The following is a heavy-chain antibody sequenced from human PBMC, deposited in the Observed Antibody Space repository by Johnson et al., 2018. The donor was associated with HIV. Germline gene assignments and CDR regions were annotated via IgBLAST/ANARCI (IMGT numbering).Heavy chain of an antibody. CDR3: AKDGGRWSYSFDV. CDR2: IRYDGSNK. CDR1: GFTFSSYG. V-gene: IGHV3-30*02. J-gene: IGHJ3*01. D-gene: IGHD3-16*01. Sequence: VQLVESGGGVVQPGGSLRLSCAASGFTFSSYGMHWVRQAPGKGLEWVTFIRYDGSNKYYADSVKGRFTISRDNSKNTLYLQMNSLRGEDTAMYYCAKDGGRWSYSFDVWGQGTMVSVSS.